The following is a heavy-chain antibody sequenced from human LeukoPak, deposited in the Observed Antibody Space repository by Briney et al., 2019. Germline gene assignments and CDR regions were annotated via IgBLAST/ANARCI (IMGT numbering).Heavy chain of an antibody. V-gene: IGHV3-23*01. CDR2: ISGSGGST. CDR3: ATRPYGSGSYYPY. D-gene: IGHD3-10*01. CDR1: GFTFSSYA. J-gene: IGHJ4*02. Sequence: PGGSLRLSCAASGFTFSSYAMSWVRQAPGKGLEWVSAISGSGGSTYYADSVKGRFTISRDNSKNTLYLQMNSLRAEDTAVYYCATRPYGSGSYYPYWGQGTLVTVSS.